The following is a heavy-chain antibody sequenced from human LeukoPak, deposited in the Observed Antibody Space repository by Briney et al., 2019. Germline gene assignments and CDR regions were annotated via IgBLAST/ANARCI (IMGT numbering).Heavy chain of an antibody. CDR1: GFTFSSYA. CDR2: ISSSGSGGST. Sequence: GGSLRVSCAASGFTFSSYAMSWVRQAPGKGLEWVSGISSSGSGGSTYYADSVKGRFTISRDNSKNTLYLQINSVRAEDTAVYYCARAYSSSWYDFWGQGTLVTVSS. V-gene: IGHV3-23*01. CDR3: ARAYSSSWYDF. D-gene: IGHD6-13*01. J-gene: IGHJ5*01.